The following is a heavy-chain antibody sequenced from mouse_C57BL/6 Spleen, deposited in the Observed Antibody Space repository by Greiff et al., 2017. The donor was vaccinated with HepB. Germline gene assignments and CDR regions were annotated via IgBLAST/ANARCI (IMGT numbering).Heavy chain of an antibody. V-gene: IGHV5-17*01. CDR2: ISSGSSTI. CDR3: ARQPHYYAMDY. CDR1: GFTFSDYG. Sequence: EVMLVESGGGLVKPGGSLKLSCAASGFTFSDYGMHWVRQAPEKGLEWVAYISSGSSTIYYADTVKGRFTISRDNAKNTLFLQMTSLRSEDTAMYYCARQPHYYAMDYWGQGTSVTVSS. J-gene: IGHJ4*01.